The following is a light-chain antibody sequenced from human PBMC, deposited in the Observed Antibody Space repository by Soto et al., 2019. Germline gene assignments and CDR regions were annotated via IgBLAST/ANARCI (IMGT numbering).Light chain of an antibody. Sequence: EMVLTQSPGTLSLSPGERATLSCRASQSVSSSYLAWYQQKPGQAPRLLIYDASSRATGIPDRFSGGGSGTDFTLTISRLEPEDFAVYYCQQYGNSPLTFGGGTKVEIK. CDR1: QSVSSSY. J-gene: IGKJ4*01. CDR3: QQYGNSPLT. CDR2: DAS. V-gene: IGKV3-20*01.